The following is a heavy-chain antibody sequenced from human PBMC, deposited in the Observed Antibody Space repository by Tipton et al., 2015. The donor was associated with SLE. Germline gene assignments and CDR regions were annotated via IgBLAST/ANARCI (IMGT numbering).Heavy chain of an antibody. D-gene: IGHD3-10*01. CDR1: GFTFSSYD. Sequence: SLRLSCAASGFTFSSYDIICVRQAPGKGLEWVSYISSSDTTIHFADSVKGRFTISRDNVKNSVYLQMNSLRAEDTAVYYCAREETKYYGSGSYYIARGMEVWGQGTTVTVSS. V-gene: IGHV3-48*03. CDR3: AREETKYYGSGSYYIARGMEV. J-gene: IGHJ6*02. CDR2: ISSSDTTI.